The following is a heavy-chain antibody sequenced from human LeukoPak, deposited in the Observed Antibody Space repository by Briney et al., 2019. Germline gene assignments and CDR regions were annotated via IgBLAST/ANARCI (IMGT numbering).Heavy chain of an antibody. J-gene: IGHJ4*02. CDR1: GGSISSGDYY. V-gene: IGHV4-30-4*08. CDR2: TYYIGST. Sequence: PSQTLSLTCTVSGGSISSGDYYWSWIRQPPGKRLEWIGYTYYIGSTYYNPSLKSRVTISVDTSKKQFSLKLSSVTAADTAVYYCARDSSWFYFDYWGQGTLVTVSS. CDR3: ARDSSWFYFDY. D-gene: IGHD3-10*01.